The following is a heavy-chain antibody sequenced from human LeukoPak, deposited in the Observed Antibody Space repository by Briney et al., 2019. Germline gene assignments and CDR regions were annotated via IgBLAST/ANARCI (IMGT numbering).Heavy chain of an antibody. D-gene: IGHD6-6*01. CDR3: ARLRSGAARPGMDV. Sequence: SESLSLTCAVYGGSLSGYYWSWIRQPPGKGLEWIGEINLSGSTTYNPPLKTRVTISVDTSKNQFSLKLSAVTAADTAVYYWARLRSGAARPGMDVWGKGTTVTVSS. V-gene: IGHV4-34*01. J-gene: IGHJ6*04. CDR1: GGSLSGYY. CDR2: INLSGST.